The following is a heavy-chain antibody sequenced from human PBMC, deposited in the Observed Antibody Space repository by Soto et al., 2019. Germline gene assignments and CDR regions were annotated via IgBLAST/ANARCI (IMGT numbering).Heavy chain of an antibody. Sequence: QVQLVESGGGLVKPGGSLRLTCAASGFTFKDYFMSWIRQAPGKGLEWVSHISSGIGSGYYADSLKGRITISRDNAKNSLYLQMHSLRADDTAIYYCARISTRGWSNDYWGQGTLVTVSS. CDR1: GFTFKDYF. CDR2: ISSGIGSG. CDR3: ARISTRGWSNDY. D-gene: IGHD6-19*01. J-gene: IGHJ4*02. V-gene: IGHV3-11*01.